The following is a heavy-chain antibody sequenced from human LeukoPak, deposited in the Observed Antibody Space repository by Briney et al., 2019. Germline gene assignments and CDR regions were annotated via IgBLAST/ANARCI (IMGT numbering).Heavy chain of an antibody. Sequence: GGSLRLSCAASGFTFSSYAMHWVRQAPGKGLEYVSAISSNGGSTYYANSVKGRFTISRDNSKNTLYLQMNTLRAEDTAVYYCARTNLWFGDQWGAFDIWGQGTMVTVSS. CDR1: GFTFSSYA. CDR2: ISSNGGST. V-gene: IGHV3-64*01. J-gene: IGHJ3*02. D-gene: IGHD3-10*01. CDR3: ARTNLWFGDQWGAFDI.